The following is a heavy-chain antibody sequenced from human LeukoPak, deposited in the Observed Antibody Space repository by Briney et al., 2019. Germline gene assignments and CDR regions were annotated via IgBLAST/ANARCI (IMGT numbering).Heavy chain of an antibody. CDR2: INSSSSYI. Sequence: GSSLRLSCAASGFTFSSYSMNWVRQAPGKGLEWVSSINSSSSYIYYADSVKGRFTISRDNAKNSLYLQMNSLRAEDTAVYYCARDNCSSTSCYIRAFQHWGQGTLVTVSS. J-gene: IGHJ1*01. CDR1: GFTFSSYS. D-gene: IGHD2-2*02. CDR3: ARDNCSSTSCYIRAFQH. V-gene: IGHV3-21*01.